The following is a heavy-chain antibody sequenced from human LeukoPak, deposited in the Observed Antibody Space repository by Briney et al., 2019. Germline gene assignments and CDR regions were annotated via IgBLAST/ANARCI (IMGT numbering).Heavy chain of an antibody. CDR3: ARVTGSGYDYQIDY. J-gene: IGHJ4*02. Sequence: SQTLSLTCTVSGGSISSGGYYWSWIRQHPGKGLEWIGYIYYSGSTYYNPSLKSRVTISVDTSKNQFSLKLSSVTAADTAVYYCARVTGSGYDYQIDYRGQGTLVTVSS. D-gene: IGHD5-12*01. V-gene: IGHV4-31*03. CDR1: GGSISSGGYY. CDR2: IYYSGST.